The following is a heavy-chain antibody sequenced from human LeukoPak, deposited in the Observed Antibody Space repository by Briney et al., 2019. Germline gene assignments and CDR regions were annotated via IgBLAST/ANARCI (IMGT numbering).Heavy chain of an antibody. Sequence: ASVKDSCKASGYTFTSYYMHWVRQAPGQGLEWMGIINPSGGSTSYAQKFQGRVTMTRDTSTSTVYMELSSLRSEDTAVYYCARDRGGLLWFGESYNWFDPWGQGTLVTVSS. CDR2: INPSGGST. J-gene: IGHJ5*02. D-gene: IGHD3-10*01. CDR3: ARDRGGLLWFGESYNWFDP. CDR1: GYTFTSYY. V-gene: IGHV1-46*01.